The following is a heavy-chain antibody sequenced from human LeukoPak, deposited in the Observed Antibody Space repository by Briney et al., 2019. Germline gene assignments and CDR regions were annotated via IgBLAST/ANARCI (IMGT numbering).Heavy chain of an antibody. V-gene: IGHV3-53*01. CDR2: IYSGGST. D-gene: IGHD1-26*01. CDR3: ARGGSYLSAFDI. CDR1: GVTVSSNY. J-gene: IGHJ3*02. Sequence: GGSLRLSCAASGVTVSSNYMSWVRQAPGKGLEWVSIIYSGGSTFYADSVKGRFTIPRDNSKNTLYLQMNSLRAEDTAVYYCARGGSYLSAFDIWGQGTMVTVSS.